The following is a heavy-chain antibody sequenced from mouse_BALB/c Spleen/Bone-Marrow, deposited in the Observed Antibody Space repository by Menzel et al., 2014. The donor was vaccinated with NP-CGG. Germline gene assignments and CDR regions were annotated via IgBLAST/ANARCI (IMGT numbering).Heavy chain of an antibody. Sequence: VQRVESGPGLVQPSQNLSITCTVSGFSLTQYTIYWIRQSPGEGLEWLGVVWTGGSTDYNATFISRLTITKDNSKSQVFFKMTSLEPTDTAIYYCARNSDHYSLDYWGQGTSVTVSS. CDR1: GFSLTQYT. CDR3: ARNSDHYSLDY. J-gene: IGHJ4*01. V-gene: IGHV2-2*02. CDR2: VWTGGST. D-gene: IGHD2-12*01.